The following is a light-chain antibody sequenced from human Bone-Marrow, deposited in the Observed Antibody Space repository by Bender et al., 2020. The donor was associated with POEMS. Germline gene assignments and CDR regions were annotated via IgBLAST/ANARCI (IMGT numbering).Light chain of an antibody. Sequence: QSALTQPRSVSGSPGQSVTISCTGTSSDVGGYNYVSWYQQHPGKAPKLMIYDVTKRPSGVPDRFSGSKSDNTASLTISGLQAEDEADYFCATWDAKMSGQYVLFGGGTKLTVL. CDR1: SSDVGGYNY. CDR3: ATWDAKMSGQYVL. J-gene: IGLJ2*01. V-gene: IGLV2-11*01. CDR2: DVT.